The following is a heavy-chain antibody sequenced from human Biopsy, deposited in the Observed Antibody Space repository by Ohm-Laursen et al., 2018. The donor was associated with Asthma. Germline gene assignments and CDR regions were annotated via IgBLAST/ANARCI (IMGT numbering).Heavy chain of an antibody. J-gene: IGHJ5*02. V-gene: IGHV4-34*01. Sequence: SETLSLTCAVYGGSFSSNYWSWIRQTPGKGLEWLGDTHHSGYTNYNPSLSGRLTLSVDTSKNQFSLKLSSVTAADTAVYYCARGRITMIGGWFDPWGQGTLVTVSS. CDR1: GGSFSSNY. D-gene: IGHD3-22*01. CDR2: THHSGYT. CDR3: ARGRITMIGGWFDP.